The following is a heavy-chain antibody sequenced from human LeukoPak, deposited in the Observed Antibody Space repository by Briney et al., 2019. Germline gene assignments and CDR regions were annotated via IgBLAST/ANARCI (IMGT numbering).Heavy chain of an antibody. CDR2: INPSGGST. J-gene: IGHJ4*02. Sequence: ASVKVSCKASGYTFTSYYMHWVRQAPGQGLEWMGIINPSGGSTSYAQKFQGRVTMTRDTSTSTVYMELSSLRAEDTAVYHCAQHLGYCSSGTCYFTYWGQGTLVTVSS. CDR1: GYTFTSYY. CDR3: AQHLGYCSSGTCYFTY. D-gene: IGHD2-15*01. V-gene: IGHV1-46*01.